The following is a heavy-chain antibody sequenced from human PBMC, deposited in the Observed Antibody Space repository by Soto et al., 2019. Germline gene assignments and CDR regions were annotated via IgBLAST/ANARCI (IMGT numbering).Heavy chain of an antibody. CDR2: INPNSGGT. D-gene: IGHD6-6*01. Sequence: VKVSCKASGYTFTGYYMHWVRQAPGQGLEWMGWINPNSGGTNYAQKFQCWVTMTRDTSISTAYMELSRLRSDDTAVYYCARSIAARHYYYYYYMDVWGKGTTVTVSS. CDR1: GYTFTGYY. CDR3: ARSIAARHYYYYYYMDV. J-gene: IGHJ6*03. V-gene: IGHV1-2*04.